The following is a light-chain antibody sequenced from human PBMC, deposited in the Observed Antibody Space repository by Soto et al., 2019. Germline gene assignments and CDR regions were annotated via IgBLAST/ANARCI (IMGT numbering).Light chain of an antibody. CDR1: QSIGKQ. CDR2: AAS. Sequence: DIQMSQSPPFLSASVGDRVTITCRASQSIGKQLNWYQQKAGKAPKFLIYAASTLQSGVPSRFTGSGSGTDFTLTVNSLQAEDFATYYCQQSYTSPITFGQGTLLEV. J-gene: IGKJ5*01. CDR3: QQSYTSPIT. V-gene: IGKV1-39*01.